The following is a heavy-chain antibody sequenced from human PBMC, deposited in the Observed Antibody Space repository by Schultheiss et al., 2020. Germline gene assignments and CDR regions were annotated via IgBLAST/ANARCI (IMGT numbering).Heavy chain of an antibody. V-gene: IGHV4-61*01. J-gene: IGHJ4*02. CDR1: GGSVSSGSYY. Sequence: SQTLSRTCTVSGGSVSSGSYYWSWIRQTPGKGLEWVAYIHSSGRAIYNPSLTSRVTLSIDTSKNQFSLRMTSVTAADTAVYYCAKSSASTPGVIDYWGQGTMVTVSS. CDR3: AKSSASTPGVIDY. CDR2: IHSSGRA. D-gene: IGHD2-15*01.